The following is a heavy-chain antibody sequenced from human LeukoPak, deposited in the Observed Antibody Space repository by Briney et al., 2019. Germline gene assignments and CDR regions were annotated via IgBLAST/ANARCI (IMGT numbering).Heavy chain of an antibody. CDR1: GYTLTELS. Sequence: ASVKVSCKVSGYTLTELSMHWVRQAPGKGLEWMGIINPSGGSTSYAQKFQGRVTMTRDTSTSTVYMELSSLRSEDTAVYYCARESGYSKHFDYWGQGTLVTVSS. CDR2: INPSGGST. J-gene: IGHJ4*02. CDR3: ARESGYSKHFDY. D-gene: IGHD4-11*01. V-gene: IGHV1-46*01.